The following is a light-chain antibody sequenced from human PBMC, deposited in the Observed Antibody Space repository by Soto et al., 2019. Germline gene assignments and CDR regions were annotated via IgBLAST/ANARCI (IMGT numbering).Light chain of an antibody. Sequence: EVVLTQSPCTLSLSTGERATLSCRASQSVSSANFACYQQKPGHAPRLLIYAASSRATGIPDRFSGSGSGTDFPLTISRLEPGDFAVYYCQQYGYSSWTFGQGTKVAIK. CDR2: AAS. J-gene: IGKJ1*01. CDR3: QQYGYSSWT. CDR1: QSVSSAN. V-gene: IGKV3-20*01.